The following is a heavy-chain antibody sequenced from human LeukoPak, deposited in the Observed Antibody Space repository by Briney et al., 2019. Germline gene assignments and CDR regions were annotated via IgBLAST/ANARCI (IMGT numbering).Heavy chain of an antibody. CDR2: IYSGGST. V-gene: IGHV3-53*04. Sequence: GGSLRLSCAASGFTVSSNYMSWVRQAPGKGLVWVAVIYSGGSTYYADSVKGRFTISRHNSKNTLYLQMNSLRTEDTAMYYCASSGYSGFDYRGQGAPVTVS. CDR3: ASSGYSGFDY. D-gene: IGHD3-22*01. J-gene: IGHJ4*02. CDR1: GFTVSSNY.